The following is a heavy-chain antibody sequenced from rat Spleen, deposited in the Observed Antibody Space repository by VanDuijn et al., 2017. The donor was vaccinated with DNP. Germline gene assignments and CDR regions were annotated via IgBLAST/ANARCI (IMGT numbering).Heavy chain of an antibody. CDR1: GYSITSNY. V-gene: IGHV3-1*01. Sequence: EVQLQESGPGLVRPSQSLSLTCSVTGYSITSNYWGWVRRFPGNKMEWIGLISYSGSTTYNPSLRSRISITRDTSKNQFFLQLNSASTEDTATYYGVRWNNGLHWGQGVMVTVSS. D-gene: IGHD1-10*01. CDR3: VRWNNGLH. CDR2: ISYSGST. J-gene: IGHJ2*01.